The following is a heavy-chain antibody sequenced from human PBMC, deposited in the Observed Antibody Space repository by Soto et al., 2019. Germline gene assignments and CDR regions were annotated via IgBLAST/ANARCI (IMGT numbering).Heavy chain of an antibody. CDR3: ARCPGDVVHYYGMDV. V-gene: IGHV4-4*07. D-gene: IGHD4-17*01. CDR2: IYTSGST. J-gene: IGHJ6*02. Sequence: QVQLQESGPGLVKPSETLSLTCSVSGGSISNYYWIWIRQPAGKGLEWIGRIYTSGSTNHNPSLKSRVTMSVDTSKNKLSLKLSAVTPADTAVYYCARCPGDVVHYYGMDVWGPGTTVTVSS. CDR1: GGSISNYY.